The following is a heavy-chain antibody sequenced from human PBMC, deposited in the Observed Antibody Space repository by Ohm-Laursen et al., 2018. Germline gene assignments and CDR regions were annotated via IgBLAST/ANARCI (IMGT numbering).Heavy chain of an antibody. CDR3: ARDSSGYPGLFDY. CDR2: INHSGST. V-gene: IGHV4-34*01. CDR1: GGSFSGYY. D-gene: IGHD3-22*01. Sequence: SQTLSLTCAVYGGSFSGYYWSWIRQPPGKGLEWVGEINHSGSTNYNPSLKSRFTISVDTSKNQFSLKLSSVTAADTAVYYCARDSSGYPGLFDYWGQGTLVTVSS. J-gene: IGHJ4*02.